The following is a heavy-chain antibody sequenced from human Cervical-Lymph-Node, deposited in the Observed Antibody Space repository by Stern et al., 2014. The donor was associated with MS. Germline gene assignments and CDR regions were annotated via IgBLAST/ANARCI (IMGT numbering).Heavy chain of an antibody. Sequence: QLVQSGAEVKKPGASVKVSCKASGYTFSDHYMHWVRQAPGQGLEWMGWINAKSGITNYAQKFQGRVTMTRYTSISTAYMELSSLRSDDTAVYYCARELNWNDIFTNVFDIWGQGTMVTVSS. D-gene: IGHD1-20*01. J-gene: IGHJ3*02. CDR2: INAKSGIT. CDR1: GYTFSDHY. CDR3: ARELNWNDIFTNVFDI. V-gene: IGHV1-2*02.